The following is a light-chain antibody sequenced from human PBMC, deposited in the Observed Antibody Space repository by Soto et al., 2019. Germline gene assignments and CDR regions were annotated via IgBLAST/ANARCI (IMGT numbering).Light chain of an antibody. J-gene: IGKJ1*01. CDR3: QQHQTYSS. CDR1: QSIRVW. CDR2: QAS. V-gene: IGKV1-5*03. Sequence: DIQMTQSPSTLSASVGDRVTITCRASQSIRVWLAWYQQKPGKAPNLLIYQASRLESGVPSRFSGSGSGTEFTLNISSLQPDDFTTYYCQQHQTYSSFGQGTKVEIK.